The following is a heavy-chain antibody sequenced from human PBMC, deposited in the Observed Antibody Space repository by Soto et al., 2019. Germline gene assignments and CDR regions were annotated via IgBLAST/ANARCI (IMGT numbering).Heavy chain of an antibody. CDR2: MNPNSGNT. Sequence: ASVKVSCKASGYTFTMYDINWVVQAGLQGLDWMGCMNPNSGNTGYAQKFQGRVTMTRNTSISTAYMELSSLRSEDTAVYYCARVSSDGYYYDSSGYRDFDYWGQGTLVTVSS. D-gene: IGHD3-22*01. CDR1: GYTFTMYD. CDR3: ARVSSDGYYYDSSGYRDFDY. V-gene: IGHV1-8*01. J-gene: IGHJ4*02.